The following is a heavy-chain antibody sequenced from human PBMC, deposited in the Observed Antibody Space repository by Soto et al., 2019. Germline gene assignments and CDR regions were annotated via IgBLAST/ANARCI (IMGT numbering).Heavy chain of an antibody. J-gene: IGHJ6*02. V-gene: IGHV4-31*02. Sequence: QVQLQESGPGLVKPSETLSFTCNVSGGSISSGGYYWSWIRQLPGKGLEWIGYIYHRGGTYYNPALKRRITISVDASKHQFSLKMTSVTAADTAVYFCARAPGRMMNALRYYYGLDVWGQGTTVTVSS. D-gene: IGHD2-8*01. CDR3: ARAPGRMMNALRYYYGLDV. CDR2: IYHRGGT. CDR1: GGSISSGGYY.